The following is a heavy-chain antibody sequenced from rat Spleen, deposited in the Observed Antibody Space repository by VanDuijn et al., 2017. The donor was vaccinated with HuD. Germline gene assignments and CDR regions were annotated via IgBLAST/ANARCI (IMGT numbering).Heavy chain of an antibody. J-gene: IGHJ4*01. CDR3: ARSRYNNYVMDA. CDR1: DYSITSSYR. Sequence: EVQLQESGPGLVKPSQSLSLTCSVTDYSITSSYRWNWIRKFPGNKLEWMGHLNSAGTTSYNPSLKSRISITRDTSKNQFFLQVNSVSTEDTATYYCARSRYNNYVMDAWGQGTSVTVSA. V-gene: IGHV3-3*01. D-gene: IGHD1-10*01. CDR2: LNSAGTT.